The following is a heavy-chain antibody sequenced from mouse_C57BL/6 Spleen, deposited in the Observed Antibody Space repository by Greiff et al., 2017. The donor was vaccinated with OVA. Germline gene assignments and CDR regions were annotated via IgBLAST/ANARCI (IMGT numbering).Heavy chain of an antibody. CDR2: IHPSDSDT. J-gene: IGHJ3*01. V-gene: IGHV1-74*01. CDR1: GYTFTSYW. D-gene: IGHD2-3*01. CDR3: ATFCDGYYWFAY. Sequence: QVHVKQPGAELVKPGASVKVSCKASGYTFTSYWMHWVKQRPGQGLEWIGRIHPSDSDTNYNQKFKGKATLTVDKSSITAYMQLSSLTSEDSAVYYGATFCDGYYWFAYWGQGTLVTVSA.